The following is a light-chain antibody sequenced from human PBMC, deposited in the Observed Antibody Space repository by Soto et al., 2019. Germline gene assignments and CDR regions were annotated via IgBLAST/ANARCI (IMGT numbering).Light chain of an antibody. J-gene: IGLJ2*01. CDR3: SSYGGGDTFHVI. CDR1: SSDVGAYNY. CDR2: DVS. Sequence: QSALTQPPSASGSPGQSVTISCTGTSSDVGAYNYVSWYQQYTGKAPKLMIYDVSTRPSGVPDRFSGSKSGNTASLTVSGLRADDEAVYYCSSYGGGDTFHVIFGGGTKLTVL. V-gene: IGLV2-8*01.